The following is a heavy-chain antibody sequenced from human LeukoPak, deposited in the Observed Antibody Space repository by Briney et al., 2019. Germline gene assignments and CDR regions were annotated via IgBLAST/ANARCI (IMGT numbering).Heavy chain of an antibody. J-gene: IGHJ5*02. D-gene: IGHD4-17*01. V-gene: IGHV3-11*01. CDR2: ISSSSSAI. CDR1: GSNFSDYY. CDR3: ARASVTTIDWFDP. Sequence: GSLRLSCVASGSNFSDYYMSWIRQAPGKGLKWISFISSSSSAIYYADSVKGRFTISRDNAKNSLYLQMNSLRVEDTAVYYCARASVTTIDWFDPWGRGTLVTVSS.